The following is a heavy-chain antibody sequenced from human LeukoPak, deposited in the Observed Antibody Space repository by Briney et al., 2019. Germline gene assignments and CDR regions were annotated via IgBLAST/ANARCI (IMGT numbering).Heavy chain of an antibody. D-gene: IGHD3-10*01. CDR3: ARVYGSGFVDY. CDR2: IYNSGRT. Sequence: SETLSLTRTVSGGSLSRYQWSWLRPRPGKGREWIARIYNSGRTNYNPSLKRRVPISVDTYKNQFSLKLSSVTAADAAVYYCARVYGSGFVDYWGQGTLVTVSS. CDR1: GGSLSRYQ. V-gene: IGHV4-4*07. J-gene: IGHJ4*02.